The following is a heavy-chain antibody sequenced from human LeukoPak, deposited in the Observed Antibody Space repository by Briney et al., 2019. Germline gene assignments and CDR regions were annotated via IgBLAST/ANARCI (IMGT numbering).Heavy chain of an antibody. V-gene: IGHV3-74*01. D-gene: IGHD3-22*01. CDR2: ISGDGSNT. CDR1: GFTFTSYY. J-gene: IGHJ4*02. Sequence: GGSLRLSCAASGFTFTSYYMHWVRQAPGKGLVWVSRISGDGSNTIYADSVKGRFTISRDNAKNTVYLQMNSLRAEDTAVYYCARGSHYDTSGYYYVGFDYWGQGTLVTVSS. CDR3: ARGSHYDTSGYYYVGFDY.